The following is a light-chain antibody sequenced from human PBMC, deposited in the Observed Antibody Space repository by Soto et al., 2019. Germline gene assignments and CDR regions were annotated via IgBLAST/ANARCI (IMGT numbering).Light chain of an antibody. CDR3: QQADSFPPT. CDR1: QGISSC. J-gene: IGKJ4*01. V-gene: IGKV1-12*01. CDR2: TTS. Sequence: DIQMTQSPSSVSASVGDRVTITCRASQGISSCLAWYQQKPGKAPKLLILTTSSLQSGVPSSVSGSGSGTYFSLNISILQPEDFANYYCQQADSFPPTFGGGTKVDIK.